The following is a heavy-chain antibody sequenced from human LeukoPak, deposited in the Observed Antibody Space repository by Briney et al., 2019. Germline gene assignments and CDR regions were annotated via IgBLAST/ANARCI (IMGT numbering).Heavy chain of an antibody. V-gene: IGHV4-39*07. D-gene: IGHD5-18*01. J-gene: IGHJ4*02. CDR3: ARVPPVDTAMVTVDY. CDR1: GGSISSSSYY. CDR2: IYYSGST. Sequence: SETLSLTCTVSGGSISSSSYYWGWIRQPPGKGLEWIGSIYYSGSTYYNPSLKSRVTISVDTSKNQFSLKLSSVTAADTAVYYCARVPPVDTAMVTVDYWGQGTLVTVSS.